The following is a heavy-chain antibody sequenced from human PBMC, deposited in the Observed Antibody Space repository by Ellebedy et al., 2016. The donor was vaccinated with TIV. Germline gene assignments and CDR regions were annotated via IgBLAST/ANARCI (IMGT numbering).Heavy chain of an antibody. Sequence: MPSETLSLICTVSGASINTYWYWLRQPRAPGLEYIGYVYYSGKTNSSPSLKDRVTISLDTSKSQFSLNLNSVTAADTAVYYCARKSLSNWSFDLWGRGTLVTVSS. CDR3: ARKSLSNWSFDL. V-gene: IGHV4-59*01. CDR1: GASINTY. CDR2: VYYSGKT. J-gene: IGHJ2*01.